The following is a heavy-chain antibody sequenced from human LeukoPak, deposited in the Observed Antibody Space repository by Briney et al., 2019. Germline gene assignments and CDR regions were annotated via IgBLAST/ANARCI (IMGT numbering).Heavy chain of an antibody. CDR1: GGSISSYY. J-gene: IGHJ4*02. D-gene: IGHD3-9*01. CDR3: ARGPLADILTGYYSIDFDY. CDR2: IYTSGST. Sequence: PSETLSLTCTVSGGSISSYYWSWIRQPAGKGLEWIGRIYTSGSTNYNPSLKSRVTMSVDTSKNQFSLKLSSVTAADTAVYYCARGPLADILTGYYSIDFDYWGQGTLVTVSS. V-gene: IGHV4-4*07.